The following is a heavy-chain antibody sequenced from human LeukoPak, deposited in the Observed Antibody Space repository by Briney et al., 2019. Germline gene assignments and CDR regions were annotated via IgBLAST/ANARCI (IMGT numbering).Heavy chain of an antibody. V-gene: IGHV3-9*01. D-gene: IGHD6-19*01. J-gene: IGHJ4*02. Sequence: QSGGSLRLSCAASGFSFDDYAMHWVRQVPGKGLEWVSGISWDSDSMRYADSVKGRFTVSRDNAKNSLYLQMNSLRTEDTAFYYCARDGGHTSVLYYFECWGQGTLVTVSS. CDR2: ISWDSDSM. CDR1: GFSFDDYA. CDR3: ARDGGHTSVLYYFEC.